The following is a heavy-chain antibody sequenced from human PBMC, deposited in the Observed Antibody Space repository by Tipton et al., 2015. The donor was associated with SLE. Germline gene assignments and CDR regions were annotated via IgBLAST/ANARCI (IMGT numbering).Heavy chain of an antibody. CDR3: AKDRSPYSSSLYFDY. J-gene: IGHJ4*02. CDR1: GFTFSSYG. CDR2: IRYDGSNK. Sequence: SLRLSCAASGFTFSSYGMHWVRQAPGKGLEWVAFIRYDGSNKYYADSVKGRFTISRDNSKNTLYLQMNSLRAEDTAVYYCAKDRSPYSSSLYFDYWGQGTLVTVSS. D-gene: IGHD6-6*01. V-gene: IGHV3-30*02.